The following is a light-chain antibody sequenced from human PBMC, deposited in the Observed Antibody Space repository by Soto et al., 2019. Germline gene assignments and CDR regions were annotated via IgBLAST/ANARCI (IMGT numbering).Light chain of an antibody. V-gene: IGLV2-8*01. CDR1: SSDVGGYNY. CDR3: SSYAGSNVV. CDR2: EVS. Sequence: QSGLTQPPSASGSPGQSVTISCTGTSSDVGGYNYVSWYQQHPGKAPKLMIYEVSKRPSGVPDRFSGSKSGNTASLTVSGLQAEDEADYYCSSYAGSNVVFGGGTK. J-gene: IGLJ2*01.